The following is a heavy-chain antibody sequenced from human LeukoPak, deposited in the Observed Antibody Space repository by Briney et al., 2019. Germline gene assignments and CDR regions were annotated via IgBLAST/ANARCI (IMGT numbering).Heavy chain of an antibody. CDR2: IYSGDSNT. D-gene: IGHD6-13*01. CDR3: ARRVRYSSNWQHCFDY. Sequence: GDSRKISCKGSGYSFTNYWIGWVRQMPGKGLEWMGIIYSGDSNTRYSPSFEGQVSISADKSISTAYLQCSSLKASDTAMYYCARRVRYSSNWQHCFDYWGQGTLVTVCS. J-gene: IGHJ4*02. CDR1: GYSFTNYW. V-gene: IGHV5-51*01.